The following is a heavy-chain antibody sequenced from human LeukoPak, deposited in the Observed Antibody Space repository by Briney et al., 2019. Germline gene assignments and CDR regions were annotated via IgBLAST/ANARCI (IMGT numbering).Heavy chain of an antibody. V-gene: IGHV3-21*01. J-gene: IGHJ5*02. CDR2: ISSSSSYI. D-gene: IGHD3-22*01. CDR3: AREADSSGYLNWLDP. Sequence: GGSLRLSCAASGFTFSSYSMNWVRQAPGKGLEWVSSISSSSSYIYYADSVKGRFTISRDNAKNSLYLQMNSLRAEDTAVYYCAREADSSGYLNWLDPWGQGTLVTVSS. CDR1: GFTFSSYS.